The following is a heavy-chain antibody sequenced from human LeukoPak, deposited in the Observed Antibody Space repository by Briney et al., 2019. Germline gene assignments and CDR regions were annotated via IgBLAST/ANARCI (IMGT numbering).Heavy chain of an antibody. D-gene: IGHD2-15*01. CDR3: AKASVGHCSGAFCYHFDS. J-gene: IGHJ4*02. CDR1: GFTFSTYA. CDR2: ISGDNPGT. V-gene: IGHV3-23*01. Sequence: GGSLRLSCEASGFTFSTYAMSWVRQPPGKRLEWVAAISGDNPGTYHASSVRGRFTISRDNSKNTVHLQMNALRAEDAAIYYCAKASVGHCSGAFCYHFDSWGQGTLVTVSS.